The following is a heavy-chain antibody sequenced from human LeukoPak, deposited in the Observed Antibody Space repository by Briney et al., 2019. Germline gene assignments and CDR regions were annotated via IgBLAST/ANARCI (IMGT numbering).Heavy chain of an antibody. CDR1: GGSISSSSYY. J-gene: IGHJ6*02. Sequence: PSETLSLTCTVSGGSISSSSYYWGWIRQPPGKGLEWIGSIYCSGSTYYNPSLKSRVTISVDTSKNQFSLKLSSVTAADTAVYYCARQSGFYSNSSYYYYGMDVWGQGTTVTVSS. CDR3: ARQSGFYSNSSYYYYGMDV. D-gene: IGHD4-11*01. CDR2: IYCSGST. V-gene: IGHV4-39*01.